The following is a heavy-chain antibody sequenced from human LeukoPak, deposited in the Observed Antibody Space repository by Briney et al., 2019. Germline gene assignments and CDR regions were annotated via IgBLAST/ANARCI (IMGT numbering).Heavy chain of an antibody. CDR2: IYYSGST. CDR1: GGSISSYY. V-gene: IGHV4-59*01. D-gene: IGHD6-6*01. J-gene: IGHJ4*02. Sequence: PSETLSLTCTVSGGSISSYYWSWIRQPPGKGLEWIGYIYYSGSTNYNPSLKSRVTISVDTSKNQFSLKLSSVTAADTAVYYCASSPSIAARPFDYWGQGTLVTVSS. CDR3: ASSPSIAARPFDY.